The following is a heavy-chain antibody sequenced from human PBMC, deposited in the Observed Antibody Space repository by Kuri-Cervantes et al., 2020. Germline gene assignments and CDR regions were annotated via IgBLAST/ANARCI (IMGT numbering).Heavy chain of an antibody. CDR2: ISSSGSTI. Sequence: LTCAASGFTFSDYYMSWIRQAPGKGLEWVSYISSSGSTIYYADSVKGRFTISKDNSKNTLYLQIDSLRAEDTAVYYCARDRNSSGYYSPNFDFWGQGSLVTVSS. CDR3: ARDRNSSGYYSPNFDF. J-gene: IGHJ4*02. D-gene: IGHD3-22*01. CDR1: GFTFSDYY. V-gene: IGHV3-11*04.